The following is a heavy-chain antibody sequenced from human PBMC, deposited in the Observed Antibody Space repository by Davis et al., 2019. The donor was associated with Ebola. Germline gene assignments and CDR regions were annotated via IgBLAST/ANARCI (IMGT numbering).Heavy chain of an antibody. CDR1: GYTFTSYD. J-gene: IGHJ5*02. CDR3: ARELEPNQSPPKYNWFDP. V-gene: IGHV1-8*01. Sequence: ASVKVSCKASGYTFTSYDINWVRQATGQGLEWMGWMNPNSGNTGYAQKFQGRVTMTRNTSISTAYMELSSLRSEDTAVYYCARELEPNQSPPKYNWFDPWGQGTLVTVSS. CDR2: MNPNSGNT. D-gene: IGHD1-1*01.